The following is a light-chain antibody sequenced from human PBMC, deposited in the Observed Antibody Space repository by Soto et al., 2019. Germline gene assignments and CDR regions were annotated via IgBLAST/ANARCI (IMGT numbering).Light chain of an antibody. J-gene: IGKJ1*01. CDR3: QQYNSHRT. V-gene: IGKV1-9*01. CDR1: QGISSY. CDR2: AAS. Sequence: IQLTQSPSSLSASVGDRVTITCRASQGISSYLAWYQQKPGKAPKLLIYAASTLQSGVPSRFSGSGSGTDFTLTISSLQPEDFAAYFCQQYNSHRTFGQGTKV.